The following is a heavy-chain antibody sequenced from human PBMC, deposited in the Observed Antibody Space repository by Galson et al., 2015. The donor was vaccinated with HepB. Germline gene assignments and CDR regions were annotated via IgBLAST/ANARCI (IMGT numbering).Heavy chain of an antibody. CDR1: GFTFSSYS. J-gene: IGHJ5*02. D-gene: IGHD5-24*01. CDR3: ARGKRMAGLGYNWFDP. V-gene: IGHV3-21*01. CDR2: ISSSSSYI. Sequence: SLRLSCAASGFTFSSYSMNWVRQAPGKGLEWVSSISSSSSYIYYADSVKGRFTISRDNAKNSLYLQMNSLRAEDTAVYYCARGKRMAGLGYNWFDPWGQGTLVTVSS.